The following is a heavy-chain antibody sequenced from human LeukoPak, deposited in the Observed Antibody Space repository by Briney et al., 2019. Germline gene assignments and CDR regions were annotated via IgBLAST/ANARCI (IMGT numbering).Heavy chain of an antibody. Sequence: GGSLRHACAASGFTLSNAWLSWVRQAPRKGLEWVGRIKSKTDGGTTDYAAPVKGRFTISRDDSKNTLYLQMNSLRAADTAVYYCARDKGTSYLSSFDYWGQGTLVTVSS. J-gene: IGHJ4*02. D-gene: IGHD6-6*01. CDR3: ARDKGTSYLSSFDY. CDR2: IKSKTDGGTT. CDR1: GFTLSNAW. V-gene: IGHV3-15*01.